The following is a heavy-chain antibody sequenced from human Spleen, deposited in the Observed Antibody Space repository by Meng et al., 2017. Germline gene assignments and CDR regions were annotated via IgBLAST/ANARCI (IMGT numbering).Heavy chain of an antibody. D-gene: IGHD4/OR15-4a*01. V-gene: IGHV1-2*06. Sequence: ASVKVSCKASGYTFTTYFIYWVRQAPGQGLEWMGRINPRSGGTNSAQKFQGRITMTRDTSTSTTYMELTRLTADDTAVYYCATGGAGMDHWGQGTLVTVSS. J-gene: IGHJ4*02. CDR3: ATGGAGMDH. CDR1: GYTFTTYF. CDR2: INPRSGGT.